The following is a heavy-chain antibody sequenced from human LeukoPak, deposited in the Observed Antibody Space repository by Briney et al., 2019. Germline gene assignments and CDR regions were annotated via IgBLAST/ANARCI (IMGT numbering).Heavy chain of an antibody. V-gene: IGHV3-23*01. Sequence: GGSLRLSCAASGFTFSSYAMSWLRPAPGKGLEWVSAISGSGSNIYYADSVKGRFTISRDNSKNTVYLQMNSLRAEDTAVYYCAKDRYSSNWLGAFDYWGQGTLVTVSS. D-gene: IGHD6-13*01. CDR2: ISGSGSNI. CDR3: AKDRYSSNWLGAFDY. J-gene: IGHJ4*02. CDR1: GFTFSSYA.